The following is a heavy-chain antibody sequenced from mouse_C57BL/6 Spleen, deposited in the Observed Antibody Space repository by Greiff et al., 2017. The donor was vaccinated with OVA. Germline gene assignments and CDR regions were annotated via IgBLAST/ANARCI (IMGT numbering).Heavy chain of an antibody. V-gene: IGHV5-9-1*02. Sequence: EVQLQESGEGLVKPGGSLKLSCAASGFTFSSYAMSWVRQTPEKRLEWVAYISSGGDYIYDADTVKGRFTISRDNARNTLYLQMSSLKSEDTAMYYCTRDGDYDYDKVFDYWGQGTTLTVSS. J-gene: IGHJ2*01. CDR1: GFTFSSYA. D-gene: IGHD2-4*01. CDR2: ISSGGDYI. CDR3: TRDGDYDYDKVFDY.